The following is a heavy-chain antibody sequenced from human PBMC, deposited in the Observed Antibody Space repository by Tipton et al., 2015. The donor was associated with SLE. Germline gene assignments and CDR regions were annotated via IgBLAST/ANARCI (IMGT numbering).Heavy chain of an antibody. CDR1: GGSISGYY. D-gene: IGHD6-19*01. V-gene: IGHV4-4*08. CDR3: ARAGSGIDY. Sequence: TLSLTCTVSGGSISGYYWSWIRQPPGKGLEWIGYIYLSGNTFYNPALESRLTISFDTSKNQFSLKLTSVTAADTAVYYCARAGSGIDYWGQGTLVTVSS. J-gene: IGHJ4*02. CDR2: IYLSGNT.